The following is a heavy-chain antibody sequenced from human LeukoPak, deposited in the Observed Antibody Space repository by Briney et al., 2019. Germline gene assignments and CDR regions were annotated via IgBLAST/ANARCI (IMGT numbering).Heavy chain of an antibody. J-gene: IGHJ3*02. V-gene: IGHV1-46*01. CDR2: INTSGGNT. CDR3: ARGRRRDAFDI. Sequence: ASVKVSCRASGYTFTTYYMHWVRLAPGQGLEWMGIINTSGGNTTYAQKFQGRVTMTRDTSTSTVYMDLGSLRSEDTAIYYCARGRRRDAFDIWGQGTMVTVSS. CDR1: GYTFTTYY.